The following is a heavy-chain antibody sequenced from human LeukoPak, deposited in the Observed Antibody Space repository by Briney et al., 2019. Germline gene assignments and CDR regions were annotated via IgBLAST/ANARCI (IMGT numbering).Heavy chain of an antibody. Sequence: GASVKVSCKVSGYSLTDVSIHWVRQSPGKGLEWMGGLDPEDGKIIYAQMFEDRVTMTEDTSRDIAYLELSSLRSDDTAVYYCAKAHFDSGSSYSPIGYWGQGTLVTVSS. CDR1: GYSLTDVS. J-gene: IGHJ4*02. D-gene: IGHD3-10*01. CDR2: LDPEDGKI. V-gene: IGHV1-24*01. CDR3: AKAHFDSGSSYSPIGY.